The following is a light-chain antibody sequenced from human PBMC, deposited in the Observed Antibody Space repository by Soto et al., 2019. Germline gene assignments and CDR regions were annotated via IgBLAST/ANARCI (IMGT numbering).Light chain of an antibody. V-gene: IGKV1-5*03. CDR2: KAS. CDR1: QSISSW. CDR3: QQYNSYSRT. J-gene: IGKJ1*01. Sequence: DIQMTQSPSTLSASVGDRVTITSRASQSISSWLAWYQQKPGKAPKLLVYKASNLESGVPSRFSGSGSETEFTLTISSLQPDDFATYYCQQYNSYSRTFGQGTKVEIK.